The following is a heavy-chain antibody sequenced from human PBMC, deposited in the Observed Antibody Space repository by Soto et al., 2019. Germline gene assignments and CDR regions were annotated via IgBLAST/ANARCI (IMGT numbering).Heavy chain of an antibody. D-gene: IGHD3-22*01. CDR3: ARDLGYYYDSSGYYGY. J-gene: IGHJ4*02. CDR1: GFTFSSYA. Sequence: GSLRLSCAASGFTFSSYAMHWVRQAPGKGLEWVAVISYDGSNKYYADSVKGRFTISRDNSKNTLYLQMNSLRAEDTAVYYCARDLGYYYDSSGYYGYWGQGTLVTVSS. V-gene: IGHV3-30-3*01. CDR2: ISYDGSNK.